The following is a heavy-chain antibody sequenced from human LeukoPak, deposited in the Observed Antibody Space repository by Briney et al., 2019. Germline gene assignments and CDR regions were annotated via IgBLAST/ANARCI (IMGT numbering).Heavy chain of an antibody. Sequence: PGGSLRLSCAASGFTFSIYAMSWVRQAPGKGLEWVSAISGSGGSTYYADSVKGRFTISRDNSKNTLYLQMNSLRAEDTAVYYCAKDCSGGSCYGEVMFGFDPWGQGTLVTVSS. CDR2: ISGSGGST. V-gene: IGHV3-23*01. D-gene: IGHD2-15*01. J-gene: IGHJ5*02. CDR1: GFTFSIYA. CDR3: AKDCSGGSCYGEVMFGFDP.